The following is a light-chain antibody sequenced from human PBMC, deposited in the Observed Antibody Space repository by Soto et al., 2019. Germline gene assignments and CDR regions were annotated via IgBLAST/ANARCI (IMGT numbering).Light chain of an antibody. Sequence: QSALTQPRSVSGSPGQSVTISCTGTSSDVGAYNYVSWYQQHPGKAPKLMTYDVSKRPSGVPDRFSGSKSGNTASLTISGLQAEDETAYYCQSYDSSLSAWVFGGGTKLTVL. CDR3: QSYDSSLSAWV. J-gene: IGLJ3*02. V-gene: IGLV2-11*01. CDR1: SSDVGAYNY. CDR2: DVS.